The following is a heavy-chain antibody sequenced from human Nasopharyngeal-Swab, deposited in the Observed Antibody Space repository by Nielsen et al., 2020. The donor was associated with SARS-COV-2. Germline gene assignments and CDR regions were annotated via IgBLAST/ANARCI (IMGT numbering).Heavy chain of an antibody. Sequence: GGSLRLSCAASGFIFDDYAMHWVRQAPGRGLEWVPGISWNSYTINYVDSVKGRFTISRDNAKNSLFLQMNSLRAEDTAFYYCAKSRVPYGFYNAFDVWGQGTMVTVSS. V-gene: IGHV3-9*01. CDR2: ISWNSYTI. CDR3: AKSRVPYGFYNAFDV. J-gene: IGHJ3*01. D-gene: IGHD2/OR15-2a*01. CDR1: GFIFDDYA.